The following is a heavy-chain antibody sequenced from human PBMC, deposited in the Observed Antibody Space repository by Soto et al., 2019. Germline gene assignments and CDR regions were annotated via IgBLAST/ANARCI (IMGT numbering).Heavy chain of an antibody. CDR3: AIYHLELFRFDY. Sequence: AARKVGCKGYDCSLTSHGISWVRQAPGQGLEWMGWISLYNGNTNYAQQFQGRVTMTTDTSTSTAYMELRSLRSDDTAMYFCAIYHLELFRFDYWGQGTLVTVSS. V-gene: IGHV1-18*04. CDR1: DCSLTSHG. J-gene: IGHJ4*02. CDR2: ISLYNGNT. D-gene: IGHD2-2*01.